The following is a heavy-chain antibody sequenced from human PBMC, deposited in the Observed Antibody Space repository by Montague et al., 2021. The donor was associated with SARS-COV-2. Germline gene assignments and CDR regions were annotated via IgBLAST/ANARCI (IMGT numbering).Heavy chain of an antibody. CDR1: GDSISTDNW. CDR3: ARISRNSGFVGGFVI. V-gene: IGHV4-4*02. CDR2: ISDRGNT. D-gene: IGHD3-22*01. Sequence: SETLSLTCVVFGDSISTDNWCTWVRLPPGKGLEWIGYISDRGNTKYNTSLKRPVTISADTPKNQFSLRLSSVTAADAAVYYCARISRNSGFVGGFVIWGQGTLVTVS. J-gene: IGHJ3*02.